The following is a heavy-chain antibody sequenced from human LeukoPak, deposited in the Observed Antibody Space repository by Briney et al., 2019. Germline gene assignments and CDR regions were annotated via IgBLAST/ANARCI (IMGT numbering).Heavy chain of an antibody. CDR3: ARDGGSYLQPTDY. J-gene: IGHJ4*02. CDR2: ITGSGDSI. D-gene: IGHD1-26*01. V-gene: IGHV3-23*01. CDR1: GFTFTTYA. Sequence: GGSLRLSCAASGFTFTTYAMSWVRQAPAKGLEWVSPITGSGDSIYYADSVKGRFTISRDNSKNTLYLQMNSLRAEDTAVYHCARDGGSYLQPTDYWGQGTLVTVSS.